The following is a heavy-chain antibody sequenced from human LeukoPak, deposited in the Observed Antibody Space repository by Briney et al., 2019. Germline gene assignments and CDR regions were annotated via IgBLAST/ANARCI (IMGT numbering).Heavy chain of an antibody. CDR2: ISGSGGST. Sequence: GGSLRLSCAASGFTFSSYAMSWVRQAPGKGLEWVSAISGSGGSTYYADSVKGRFTISRDNSKNTLYLQMNSLRTEDTAVYYCARDFQGDTAMVTSDYWGQGTLVTVSS. J-gene: IGHJ4*02. V-gene: IGHV3-23*01. D-gene: IGHD5-18*01. CDR3: ARDFQGDTAMVTSDY. CDR1: GFTFSSYA.